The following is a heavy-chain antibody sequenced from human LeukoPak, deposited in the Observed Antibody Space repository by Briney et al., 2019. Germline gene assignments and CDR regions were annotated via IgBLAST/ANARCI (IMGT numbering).Heavy chain of an antibody. CDR2: MNPNSGNT. V-gene: IGHV1-8*01. Sequence: GASVKVSCKASGYTFTTYDINWVRQATGQGLEWMGWMNPNSGNTGYTQKFQGRVTMTRNTSISTAHMKLSSLRSEDTAVYYCARGRGSGHKENWFDPWGQGTLVTVSS. CDR1: GYTFTTYD. D-gene: IGHD6-19*01. J-gene: IGHJ5*02. CDR3: ARGRGSGHKENWFDP.